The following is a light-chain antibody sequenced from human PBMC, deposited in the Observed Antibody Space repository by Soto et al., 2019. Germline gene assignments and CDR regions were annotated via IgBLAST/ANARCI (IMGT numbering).Light chain of an antibody. CDR3: QQYVNSQRT. Sequence: EIVMTQSPATLSVSPGERATLSCRASQSVSSNLAWYQQKPGQAPRFLIYGASTRATGIPARFSGSGSGTEFTLTISSLQSEDFEVYLCQQYVNSQRTFGQGTKVDIK. J-gene: IGKJ1*01. CDR1: QSVSSN. V-gene: IGKV3-15*01. CDR2: GAS.